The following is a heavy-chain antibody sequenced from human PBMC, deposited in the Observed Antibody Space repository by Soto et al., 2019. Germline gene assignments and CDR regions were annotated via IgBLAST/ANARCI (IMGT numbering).Heavy chain of an antibody. CDR1: GGSISSYY. D-gene: IGHD1-1*01. J-gene: IGHJ4*02. CDR2: IYYSGST. CDR3: AGRYGYSFDY. V-gene: IGHV4-59*08. Sequence: QVQLQESGPGLVKPSETLSLTCTVSGGSISSYYWSWIRQPPGKGLEWIGYIYYSGSTNYNPSLKSRVTLSVDTSKNQFSLKLSSVTAADTAVYYCAGRYGYSFDYWGQGTLVTVSS.